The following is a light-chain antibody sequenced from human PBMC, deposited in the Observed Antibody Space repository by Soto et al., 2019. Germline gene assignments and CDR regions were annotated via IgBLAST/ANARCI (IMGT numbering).Light chain of an antibody. V-gene: IGLV2-14*01. CDR2: DVS. Sequence: QSVLTQPASVSGSPGQSITISCTGTSSDVGGYNYVSWYQQHPGKAPKLMIYDVSNRPSGVSNRFSGSKSGNTASLTISGLQAEDEADYYCSSYTSSSKLLYVFGTGTKLTVL. CDR3: SSYTSSSKLLYV. CDR1: SSDVGGYNY. J-gene: IGLJ1*01.